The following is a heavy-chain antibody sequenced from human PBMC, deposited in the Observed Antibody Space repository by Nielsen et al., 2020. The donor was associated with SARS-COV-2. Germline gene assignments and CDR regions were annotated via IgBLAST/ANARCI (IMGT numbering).Heavy chain of an antibody. J-gene: IGHJ4*02. CDR1: GGSISSYYW. Sequence: TLSLTCTVSGGSISSYYWSWIRQPPGKALEWLALIDWDDDKYYSTSLKTRLTISKDTSKNQVVLTMTNMDPVDTATYYCARTDYDILTGYYWGWVYWGQGTLVTVSS. V-gene: IGHV2-70*18. D-gene: IGHD3-9*01. CDR3: ARTDYDILTGYYWGWVY. CDR2: IDWDDDK.